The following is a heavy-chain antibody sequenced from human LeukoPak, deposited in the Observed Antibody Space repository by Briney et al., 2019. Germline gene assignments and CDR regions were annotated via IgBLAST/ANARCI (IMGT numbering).Heavy chain of an antibody. V-gene: IGHV3-30*03. CDR1: GFTFNSYG. CDR2: ISYDGSNE. J-gene: IGHJ4*02. D-gene: IGHD3-10*01. Sequence: HPGGSLRLSCAASGFTFNSYGMHWVRQAPGKGLEWVAVISYDGSNEYFADSVKGRFTISRDNSKNTLFLQMNSLRAEDTAVYYCARDYGSGSYENWGQGTLVTVSS. CDR3: ARDYGSGSYEN.